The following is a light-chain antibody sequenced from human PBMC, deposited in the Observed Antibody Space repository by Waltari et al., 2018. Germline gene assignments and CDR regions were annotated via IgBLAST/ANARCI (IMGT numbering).Light chain of an antibody. J-gene: IGLJ1*01. CDR1: NIERKS. CDR3: QVWDANTDPGV. CDR2: YDN. V-gene: IGLV3-21*01. Sequence: SYVLTQPPSVSVAPGETARITCGGNNIERKSVPWYRQRPGQAPVVVISYDNDRAAGIPERFSGSNSGNTATLTISRVEAGDEADYYCQVWDANTDPGVFGTGTEVTVL.